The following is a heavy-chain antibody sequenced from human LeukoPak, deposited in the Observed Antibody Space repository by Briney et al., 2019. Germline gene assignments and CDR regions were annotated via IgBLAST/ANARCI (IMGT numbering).Heavy chain of an antibody. Sequence: ASVKVSCKASGYSFSDYHIHWVRQAPGQGLEWMGWIKPNSGGTKYARNFQGRVSMTRDTSITTAFMELSRLTSGDTAVYYCARGGAAYDGSDYPPYVWGQGTLVTVSS. D-gene: IGHD3-22*01. CDR1: GYSFSDYH. CDR2: IKPNSGGT. CDR3: ARGGAAYDGSDYPPYV. J-gene: IGHJ4*02. V-gene: IGHV1-2*02.